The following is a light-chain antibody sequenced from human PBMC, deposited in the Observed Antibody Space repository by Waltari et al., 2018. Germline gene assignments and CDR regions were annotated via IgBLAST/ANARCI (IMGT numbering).Light chain of an antibody. CDR3: QQRNSYPPT. V-gene: IGKV1-9*01. J-gene: IGKJ4*01. CDR2: KAS. Sequence: DIQLTQSPSSLSASVGDRVTITCRASQGISSYLAWYQQKPGKAPKLLIYKASSLQSGVPSRFSCSGSGTEFTLTISSLQPEDFAVYYCQQRNSYPPTFGGGTKVEIK. CDR1: QGISSY.